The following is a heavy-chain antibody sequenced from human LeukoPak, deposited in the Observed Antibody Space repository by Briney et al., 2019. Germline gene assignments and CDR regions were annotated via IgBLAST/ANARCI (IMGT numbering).Heavy chain of an antibody. Sequence: ASVKVSCKASGGTFSSYAISWVRQAPGQGLEWMGRIIPILGIANYAQKFQGRVTITADKSTSTAYMELSSLRSEDTAVYYCARGSYYDILTGYYEDYWGQGTLVTVSS. CDR3: ARGSYYDILTGYYEDY. CDR2: IIPILGIA. V-gene: IGHV1-69*04. CDR1: GGTFSSYA. J-gene: IGHJ4*02. D-gene: IGHD3-9*01.